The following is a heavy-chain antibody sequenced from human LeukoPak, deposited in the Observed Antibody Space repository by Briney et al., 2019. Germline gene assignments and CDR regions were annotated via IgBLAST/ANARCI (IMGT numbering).Heavy chain of an antibody. Sequence: SVKVSFKASGGTFSSYAISWVRQAPGQGLEWMGRIIPIFGTANYAQKFQGRVTITTDESTSTVHMELSSLRSEDTAVYYCARSYGCSGGSCYSTPEIGSAFDIWGQGTMLTVSS. D-gene: IGHD2-15*01. V-gene: IGHV1-69*05. CDR1: GGTFSSYA. J-gene: IGHJ3*02. CDR3: ARSYGCSGGSCYSTPEIGSAFDI. CDR2: IIPIFGTA.